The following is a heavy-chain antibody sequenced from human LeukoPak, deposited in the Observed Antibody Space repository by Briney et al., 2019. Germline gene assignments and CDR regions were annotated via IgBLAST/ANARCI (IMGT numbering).Heavy chain of an antibody. D-gene: IGHD2-21*01. Sequence: ASVKVSCKASGYTFTGYYIHWVRQAPGLGLECVGWISPNSGGTNYAQKFQGRVTMTRDTSISTAYMELSMLKSDDTAVYYCAKVSVAVPIADAIPDYFDFWGQGTLVTVSS. CDR3: AKVSVAVPIADAIPDYFDF. J-gene: IGHJ4*02. V-gene: IGHV1-2*02. CDR2: ISPNSGGT. CDR1: GYTFTGYY.